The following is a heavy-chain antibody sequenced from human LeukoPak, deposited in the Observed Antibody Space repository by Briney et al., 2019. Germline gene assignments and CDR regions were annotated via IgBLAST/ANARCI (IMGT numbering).Heavy chain of an antibody. CDR3: ARGGFTTPFDY. J-gene: IGHJ4*02. Sequence: SETLSLTCTVSGASISTYYWSWIRQALGKGLEWIAYIYYSGSTNNNPSLKSRVTISGDTSKNQFSLKLSSVTAADTAVYYCARGGFTTPFDYWGQGTLVTVSS. D-gene: IGHD3-10*01. V-gene: IGHV4-59*01. CDR2: IYYSGST. CDR1: GASISTYY.